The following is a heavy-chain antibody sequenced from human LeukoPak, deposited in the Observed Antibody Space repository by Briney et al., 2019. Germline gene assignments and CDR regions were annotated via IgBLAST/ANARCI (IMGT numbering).Heavy chain of an antibody. CDR1: GGSISSGGYY. V-gene: IGHV4-31*03. Sequence: SETLSLTCTVSGGSISSGGYYWSWIRQHPGKGLEWIGYIYYSGSTYYNPSLKSRVTISVDTSKNQFSLKLSSVTAADTAVYYCARGGALEGYELRYFDYWGQGTLVTVSS. CDR2: IYYSGST. D-gene: IGHD5-12*01. J-gene: IGHJ4*02. CDR3: ARGGALEGYELRYFDY.